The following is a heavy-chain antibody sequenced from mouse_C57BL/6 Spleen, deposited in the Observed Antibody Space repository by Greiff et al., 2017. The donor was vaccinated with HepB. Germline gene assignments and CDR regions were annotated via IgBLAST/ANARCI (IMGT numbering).Heavy chain of an antibody. Sequence: DVQLVESGGGLVKPGGSLKLSCAASGFTFSDYGMHWVRQAPEKGLEWVAYISSGSSTIYYADTVKGRFTISRDNAKNTLFLQMTSLRSEDTAMYYCARAGDYDVLFDYWGQGTTLTVSS. D-gene: IGHD2-4*01. CDR1: GFTFSDYG. J-gene: IGHJ2*01. CDR2: ISSGSSTI. V-gene: IGHV5-17*01. CDR3: ARAGDYDVLFDY.